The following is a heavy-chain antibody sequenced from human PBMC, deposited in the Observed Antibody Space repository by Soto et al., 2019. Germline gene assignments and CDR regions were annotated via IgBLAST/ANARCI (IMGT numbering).Heavy chain of an antibody. CDR1: GYIFTNFG. CDR3: VRDSSSWFYYYYGMDV. Sequence: QVQLKQSGPEVRKPGASVRVSCKASGYIFTNFGISWVRQAPGQGLERMGWTRGYSDNTHYAQKLQGRVSMTTDTSTGTAYMDLRSLRSDDTAIYYCVRDSSSWFYYYYGMDVWGQGTTVTVSS. CDR2: TRGYSDNT. D-gene: IGHD6-13*01. J-gene: IGHJ6*02. V-gene: IGHV1-18*01.